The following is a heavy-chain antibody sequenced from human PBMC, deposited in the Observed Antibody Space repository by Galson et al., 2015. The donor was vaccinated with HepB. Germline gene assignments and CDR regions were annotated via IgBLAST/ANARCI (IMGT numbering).Heavy chain of an antibody. CDR1: GFNFSSYA. V-gene: IGHV3-30-3*01. J-gene: IGHJ4*02. D-gene: IGHD3-10*01. Sequence: SLRLSCAASGFNFSSYAMHWVRQAPGKGLDWVAVIMYDGDNKYYAGSVKGRVTISRDNSKNTLYLQMNSLRGDDTAVYYCATDATEYGSGPFGDYWGQGTLVTVSS. CDR3: ATDATEYGSGPFGDY. CDR2: IMYDGDNK.